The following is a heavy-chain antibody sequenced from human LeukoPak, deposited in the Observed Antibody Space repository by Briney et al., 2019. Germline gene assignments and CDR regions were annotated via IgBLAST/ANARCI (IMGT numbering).Heavy chain of an antibody. V-gene: IGHV1-18*01. CDR3: ARGNLRAFDI. CDR2: ISAYNGNT. CDR1: GFTFSNFA. J-gene: IGHJ3*02. Sequence: GGSLRLSCTASGFTFSNFAMSWVRQAPGQGLEWMGWISAYNGNTNYAQKLQGRVTMTTDTSTSTAYMELSSLRSEDTAVYYCARGNLRAFDIWGQGTMVTVSS.